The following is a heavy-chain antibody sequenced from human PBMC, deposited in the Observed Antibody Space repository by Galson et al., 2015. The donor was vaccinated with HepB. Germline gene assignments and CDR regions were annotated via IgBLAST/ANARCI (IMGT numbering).Heavy chain of an antibody. Sequence: SLRLSCAASGFTFSSHGMHWVRQAPGKGLEWVAVISYDGSNKYYADSVKGRFSISRDISKNTLYLQMNSLRAEDTAVYYCAAVAGERPFDYWGQGTLVTVSS. CDR3: AAVAGERPFDY. J-gene: IGHJ4*02. CDR2: ISYDGSNK. V-gene: IGHV3-30*03. D-gene: IGHD6-19*01. CDR1: GFTFSSHG.